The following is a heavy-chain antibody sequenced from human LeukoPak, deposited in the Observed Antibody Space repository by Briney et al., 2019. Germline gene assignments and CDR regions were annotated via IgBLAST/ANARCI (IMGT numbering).Heavy chain of an antibody. Sequence: ASVKVSCKASGYTFTSYAMHWVRQAPGQRLEWMGWINAGNGNTKYSQKFQGRVTITRDTSASTAYMELSSLRSEDTAVYYCARGKRYSYGPDYFGYWGQGTLVTVSS. CDR2: INAGNGNT. V-gene: IGHV1-3*01. CDR1: GYTFTSYA. CDR3: ARGKRYSYGPDYFGY. J-gene: IGHJ4*02. D-gene: IGHD5-18*01.